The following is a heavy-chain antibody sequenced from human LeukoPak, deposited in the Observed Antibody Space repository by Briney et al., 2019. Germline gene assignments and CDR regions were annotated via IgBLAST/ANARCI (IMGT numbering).Heavy chain of an antibody. V-gene: IGHV4-59*01. D-gene: IGHD2-15*01. CDR3: ARDMSRVLGCSGGSCYSHYYYGMDV. Sequence: SETLSLTCTVSGGSISSYYWSWIRQPPGKGLEWIGYIYYSGSTNYNPSLKSRVTISVDTSKNQFSLKLSSVTAADTAVYYCARDMSRVLGCSGGSCYSHYYYGMDVWGQGTTVTVSS. CDR1: GGSISSYY. CDR2: IYYSGST. J-gene: IGHJ6*02.